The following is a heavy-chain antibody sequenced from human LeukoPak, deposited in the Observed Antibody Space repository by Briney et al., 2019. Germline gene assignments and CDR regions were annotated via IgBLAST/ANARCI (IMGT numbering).Heavy chain of an antibody. D-gene: IGHD6-6*01. CDR3: ARGRRSAARPSSLDY. J-gene: IGHJ4*02. Sequence: KPSETLSLTCAVYGGSLSGYYWSWIRQPPGKGLEWIGEINHSGSTNYNPSLKSRVTISVDTSKNQFSLKLSSVTAADTAVYYCARGRRSAARPSSLDYWGQGTLVTVSS. CDR2: INHSGST. CDR1: GGSLSGYY. V-gene: IGHV4-34*01.